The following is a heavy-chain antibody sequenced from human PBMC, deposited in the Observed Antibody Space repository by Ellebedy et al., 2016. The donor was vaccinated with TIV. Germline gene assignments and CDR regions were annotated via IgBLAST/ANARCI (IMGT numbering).Heavy chain of an antibody. Sequence: GESLKISXAASGFSFSSYGMHWVRQGPGKGLEWVAVIWYDGSNKYYADSVKGRFTVSRDNSKNTMYLEMNSLRDDDTAVYYCARALLTATGTLNYWGQGILVTVSS. J-gene: IGHJ4*02. CDR2: IWYDGSNK. CDR1: GFSFSSYG. V-gene: IGHV3-33*01. CDR3: ARALLTATGTLNY. D-gene: IGHD1-1*01.